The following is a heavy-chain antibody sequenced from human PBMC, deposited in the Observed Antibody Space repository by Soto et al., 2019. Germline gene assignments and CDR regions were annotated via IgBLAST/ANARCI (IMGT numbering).Heavy chain of an antibody. D-gene: IGHD4-4*01. CDR3: AGSTADTTLKASSF. J-gene: IGHJ4*02. CDR2: VSLGGGA. Sequence: QVQLQESGPGLVKPSETLSLSCAVSGVSITSTDWGSWVGQPPGKGLQWIGEVSLGGGANYNPSLKSRVTISVDNSKNQFSLTLNSVTAADTAVYFCAGSTADTTLKASSFWGQGTLVTVSS. CDR1: GVSITSTDW. V-gene: IGHV4-4*02.